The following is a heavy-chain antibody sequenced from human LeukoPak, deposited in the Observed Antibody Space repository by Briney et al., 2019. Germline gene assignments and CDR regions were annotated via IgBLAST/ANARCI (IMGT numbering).Heavy chain of an antibody. CDR3: ARNRWYAFDY. D-gene: IGHD4-23*01. V-gene: IGHV3-30-3*01. CDR2: ISYDGSNK. J-gene: IGHJ4*02. CDR1: GFTFSGYP. Sequence: PGGSLRLSCAASGFTFSGYPIHWVRQAPGKGLEWVAVISYDGSNKYYADSVKGRFTISRDNSKNTLYLQMNSLRAEDTAVYYCARNRWYAFDYWGQGTLATVSS.